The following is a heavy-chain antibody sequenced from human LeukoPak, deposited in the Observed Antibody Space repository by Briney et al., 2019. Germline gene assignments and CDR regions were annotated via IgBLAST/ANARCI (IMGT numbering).Heavy chain of an antibody. CDR1: GGSFSGYY. D-gene: IGHD2-2*01. CDR3: GRGIVVVPAASFDY. J-gene: IGHJ4*02. CDR2: INHSGST. V-gene: IGHV4-34*01. Sequence: SETLSLTCAVYGGSFSGYYWSWIRQPPGKGLEWIGEINHSGSTNYNPSLKSRVTISVDTSKNQFSLKLSSVTAADTAVYYCGRGIVVVPAASFDYWGQGTLVTVSS.